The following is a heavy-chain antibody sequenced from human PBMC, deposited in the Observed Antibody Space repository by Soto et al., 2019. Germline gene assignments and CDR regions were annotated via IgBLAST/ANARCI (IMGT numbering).Heavy chain of an antibody. Sequence: ASVKVSFKASGGTFSSYAISWVRQAPGQGLEWMGGIIPVFGTGIYAQKFQGRVTITADKSTNTAYMELSSLRSEDTAVYFCARVGGTGGYTYGLDYWGQGTLVTVSS. V-gene: IGHV1-69*06. CDR2: IIPVFGTG. CDR1: GGTFSSYA. D-gene: IGHD5-18*01. J-gene: IGHJ4*02. CDR3: ARVGGTGGYTYGLDY.